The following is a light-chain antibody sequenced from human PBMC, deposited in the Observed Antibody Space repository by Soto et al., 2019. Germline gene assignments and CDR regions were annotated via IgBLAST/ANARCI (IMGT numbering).Light chain of an antibody. CDR2: GNN. CDR3: QSYYSSRSGWV. V-gene: IGLV1-40*01. Sequence: QSVLTQPASVSGAPGQRVTISCTGSSSNIGAGYDVHWYQQLPGTAPKLLIFGNNNRPSGVPDRFSGSKSGTSASLAITGLQDEDEAGYYCQSYYSSRSGWVFGGGTKVTVL. J-gene: IGLJ3*02. CDR1: SSNIGAGYD.